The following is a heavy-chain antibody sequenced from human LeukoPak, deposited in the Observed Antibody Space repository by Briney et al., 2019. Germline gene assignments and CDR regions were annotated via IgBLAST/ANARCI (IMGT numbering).Heavy chain of an antibody. J-gene: IGHJ4*02. CDR1: GFTFSSYW. CDR2: ISSSSSTI. Sequence: PGGSLRLSCAASGFTFSSYWMHWVRQAPGKGLEWVSYISSSSSTIYYADSVKGRFTISRDNAKNSLYLQMNSLRAEDTAVYYCARDLGGLVYYDSSGTDYWGQGTLVTVSS. D-gene: IGHD3-22*01. CDR3: ARDLGGLVYYDSSGTDY. V-gene: IGHV3-48*01.